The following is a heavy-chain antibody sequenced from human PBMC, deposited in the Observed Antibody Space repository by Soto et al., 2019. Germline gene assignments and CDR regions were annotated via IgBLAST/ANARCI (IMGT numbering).Heavy chain of an antibody. CDR1: GFSFSNSA. CDR3: AKVPQWVLRYHDWFFDY. D-gene: IGHD3-9*01. J-gene: IGHJ4*02. Sequence: EVQLLESGGGLVQPGGSLRLSCAVSGFSFSNSAMTWVRQAPGKGLEWVSGISGSGDITYNTDSVKGRFAIDRDTAKNVVYLQMRSLRAEDTAVYYCAKVPQWVLRYHDWFFDYWGQGTLVTVSS. V-gene: IGHV3-23*01. CDR2: ISGSGDIT.